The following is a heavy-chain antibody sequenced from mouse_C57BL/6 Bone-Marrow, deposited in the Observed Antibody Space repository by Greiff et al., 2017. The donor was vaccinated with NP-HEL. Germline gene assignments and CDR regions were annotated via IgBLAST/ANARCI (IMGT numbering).Heavy chain of an antibody. Sequence: EVKLMESGGGLVQPGGSLSLSCAASGFTFTDYYMSWVRQPPGKALEWLGFIRNKANGYTTEYSASVKGRFTISRDNSQSILYLQMNALRAEDSATYYCARSSRDCVLFDYWGQGTTLTVSS. J-gene: IGHJ2*01. CDR3: ARSSRDCVLFDY. V-gene: IGHV7-3*01. D-gene: IGHD2-13*01. CDR1: GFTFTDYY. CDR2: IRNKANGYTT.